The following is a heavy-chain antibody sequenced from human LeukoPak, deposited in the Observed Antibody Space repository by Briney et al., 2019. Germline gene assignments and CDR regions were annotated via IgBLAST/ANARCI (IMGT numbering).Heavy chain of an antibody. CDR1: GGSINSHY. CDR3: ATRPAGSTWYGVFDY. J-gene: IGHJ4*02. CDR2: VFNGGST. D-gene: IGHD6-13*01. Sequence: SETLSLTCTVSGGSINSHYWSWIRQPPGKGLEWIGYVFNGGSTNYNPSLKSRVTMSVDTSRDQFSLRLTSVTAADTAIYYCATRPAGSTWYGVFDYWSQGTLVTGSS. V-gene: IGHV4-59*11.